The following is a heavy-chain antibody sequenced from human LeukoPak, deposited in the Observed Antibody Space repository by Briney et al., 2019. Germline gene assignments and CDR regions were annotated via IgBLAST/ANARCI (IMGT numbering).Heavy chain of an antibody. CDR3: ARDRAPRYCSGGSCYYPRWFDP. J-gene: IGHJ5*02. V-gene: IGHV4-61*02. CDR2: IYTSGST. D-gene: IGHD2-15*01. Sequence: SETLSLTCTVSGGSISSSSYYWSWIRQPAGKGLEWIGRIYTSGSTNYNPSLKSRVTISVDTSKNQFSLKLSSVTAADTAVYYCARDRAPRYCSGGSCYYPRWFDPWGQGTLVTVSS. CDR1: GGSISSSSYY.